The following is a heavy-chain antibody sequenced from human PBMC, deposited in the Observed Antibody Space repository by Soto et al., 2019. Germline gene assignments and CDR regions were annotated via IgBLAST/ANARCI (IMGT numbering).Heavy chain of an antibody. D-gene: IGHD3-10*01. CDR3: ARALIWFGSYYYYYGMDV. CDR2: IYYSGST. J-gene: IGHJ6*02. Sequence: PSETLSLTCTVSGGSISSGDYYWSWIRQPPGKGLEWIGYIYYSGSTYYNPSLKSRVTISVDTSKNQFSLKLSSVTAADTAVYYCARALIWFGSYYYYYGMDVWGQGTTVTVSS. CDR1: GGSISSGDYY. V-gene: IGHV4-30-4*01.